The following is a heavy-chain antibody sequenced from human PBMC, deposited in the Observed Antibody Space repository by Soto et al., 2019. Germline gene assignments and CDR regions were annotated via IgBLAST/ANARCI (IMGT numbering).Heavy chain of an antibody. J-gene: IGHJ4*02. Sequence: QVQLVQSGAEVKKPGASVKVSCKASGYTFTSYGISWVRQAPGQGLEWMGWISAYNGNTNYAQKHQGRVTMTTDTTTRKDYMELRSLRSEDTAVYYCARFHRGSYYDRSGYLRSPFLPTDYWGQGTLVTVSS. CDR3: ARFHRGSYYDRSGYLRSPFLPTDY. CDR2: ISAYNGNT. D-gene: IGHD3-22*01. V-gene: IGHV1-18*01. CDR1: GYTFTSYG.